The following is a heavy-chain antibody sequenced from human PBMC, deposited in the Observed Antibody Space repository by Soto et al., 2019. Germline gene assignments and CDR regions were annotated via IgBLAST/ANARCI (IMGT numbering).Heavy chain of an antibody. CDR3: AKDRYYDTPGWFDP. Sequence: PGGSLRLSCVGSGFTFRDHAMRWVRQAPGRGVEWVSAISANGASIQHADSVKGRFSVSRDNAKNTVYLQMDNLRTEDSAVYYCAKDRYYDTPGWFDPWGQGSRVTVSS. V-gene: IGHV3-23*01. CDR1: GFTFRDHA. J-gene: IGHJ5*02. CDR2: ISANGASI. D-gene: IGHD3-22*01.